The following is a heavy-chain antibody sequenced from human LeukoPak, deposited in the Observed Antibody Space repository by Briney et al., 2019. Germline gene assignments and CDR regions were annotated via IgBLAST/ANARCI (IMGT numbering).Heavy chain of an antibody. CDR2: ISGSGGST. CDR3: AKEYYDSSGYQLYDY. Sequence: GGSLRLSCAASGFTFSSYAVSWLRQAPGKGLEWVSAISGSGGSTYYADSVKGRFTVSRDNSKNTLYLQMNSLRAEDTAVYYCAKEYYDSSGYQLYDYWGQGTLVTVSS. D-gene: IGHD3-22*01. J-gene: IGHJ4*02. CDR1: GFTFSSYA. V-gene: IGHV3-23*01.